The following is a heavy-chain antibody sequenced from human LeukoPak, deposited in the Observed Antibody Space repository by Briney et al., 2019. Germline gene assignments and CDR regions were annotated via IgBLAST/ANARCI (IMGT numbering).Heavy chain of an antibody. CDR2: FDPEDDET. V-gene: IGHV1-24*01. CDR1: GYTLTELS. J-gene: IGHJ4*02. CDR3: AKDGSFVGGWFNYFDY. D-gene: IGHD6-19*01. Sequence: ASVKVSCKVSGYTLTELSIHWVRQAPGKGLEWMGGFDPEDDETIYAQKFQGRVTMTEDTSTDTAYMELSSLRSEDTALYYCAKDGSFVGGWFNYFDYWGQGTLVTVSS.